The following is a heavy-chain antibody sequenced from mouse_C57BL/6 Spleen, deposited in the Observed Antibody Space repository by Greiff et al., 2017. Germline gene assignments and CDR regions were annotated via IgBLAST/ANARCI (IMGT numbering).Heavy chain of an antibody. CDR2: IYPGDGDT. Sequence: VQLQQSGPELVKPGASVKISCKASGYAFSSSWMNWVKQRPGKGLEWIGRIYPGDGDTNYNGKFKGKATLTADKSSSTAYMQLSSLTSEDSAVYFCARGDSFYYAMDYWGQGTSVTVSS. CDR3: ARGDSFYYAMDY. CDR1: GYAFSSSW. J-gene: IGHJ4*01. V-gene: IGHV1-82*01. D-gene: IGHD3-3*01.